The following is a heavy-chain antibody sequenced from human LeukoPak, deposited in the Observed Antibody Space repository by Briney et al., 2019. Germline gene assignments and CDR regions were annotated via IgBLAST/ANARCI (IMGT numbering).Heavy chain of an antibody. CDR3: VREYRGGFWDY. CDR1: GYTFTSYY. Sequence: GASVKASCKASGYTFTSYYVHWVRQAPGQGLEWMGIIIPSGGGTNYAQKFQGRVTMTRDTSTSTVFMELSSLGSEDTAVYYCVREYRGGFWDYWGQGTLVTVSS. D-gene: IGHD1-26*01. J-gene: IGHJ4*02. V-gene: IGHV1-46*01. CDR2: IIPSGGGT.